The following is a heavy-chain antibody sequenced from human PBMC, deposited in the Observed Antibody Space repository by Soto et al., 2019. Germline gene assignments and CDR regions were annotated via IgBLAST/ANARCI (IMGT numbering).Heavy chain of an antibody. CDR1: GGSLSGYY. CDR2: INHSGST. D-gene: IGHD6-13*01. V-gene: IGHV4-34*01. CDR3: ARVTGQQQLSDPHQYFQH. Sequence: PSETLSLTCAVYGGSLSGYYWSWIRQPPGKGLEWIGEINHSGSTNYNPSLKSRVTISVDTSKNQFSLKLSSVTAADTAVYYCARVTGQQQLSDPHQYFQHWGQGTLVTVSS. J-gene: IGHJ1*01.